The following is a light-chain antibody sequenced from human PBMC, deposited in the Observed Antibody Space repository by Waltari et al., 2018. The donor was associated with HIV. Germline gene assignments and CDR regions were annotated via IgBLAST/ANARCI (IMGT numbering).Light chain of an antibody. J-gene: IGLJ3*02. CDR1: SGSLASDF. Sequence: NLMLTQPRSVSASPGKTVTISCTRSSGSLASDFVQGYQQRPGSAPTTVIYMDTQRPSGVPDRFSGSIDSSSNSASLTISGLKTEDEADYYCQSHDSSNHWVFGGGTKLTVL. CDR2: MDT. V-gene: IGLV6-57*03. CDR3: QSHDSSNHWV.